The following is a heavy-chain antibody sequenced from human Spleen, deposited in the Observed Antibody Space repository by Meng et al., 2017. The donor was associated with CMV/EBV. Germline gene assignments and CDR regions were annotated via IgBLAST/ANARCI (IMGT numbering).Heavy chain of an antibody. Sequence: GESLKISCAASGFTFSSYSMNWVRQAPGKGPEWVSSISSVSSYKYYTDSVKGRFTISRDNAKNSLYLQMNSPRAEDTAVYYCARDYGGQQRWSHGMDVWGQGTTVTVSS. D-gene: IGHD4-23*01. V-gene: IGHV3-21*01. CDR3: ARDYGGQQRWSHGMDV. J-gene: IGHJ6*02. CDR1: GFTFSSYS. CDR2: ISSVSSYK.